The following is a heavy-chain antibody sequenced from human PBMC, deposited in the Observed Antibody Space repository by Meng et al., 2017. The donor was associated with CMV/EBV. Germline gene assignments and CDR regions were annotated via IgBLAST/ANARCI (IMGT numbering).Heavy chain of an antibody. D-gene: IGHD3-3*01. Sequence: SVKVSCKASGFTFTSSAVQWVRQARGQRLEWIGWIVVGSGNTNYAQKFLERVTITGDMSTSTAYMELSSLRSEDTAVYYCAADWHDYDFWSGSNYGMDVWGQGTTVTVSS. CDR2: IVVGSGNT. J-gene: IGHJ6*02. CDR1: GFTFTSSA. CDR3: AADWHDYDFWSGSNYGMDV. V-gene: IGHV1-58*01.